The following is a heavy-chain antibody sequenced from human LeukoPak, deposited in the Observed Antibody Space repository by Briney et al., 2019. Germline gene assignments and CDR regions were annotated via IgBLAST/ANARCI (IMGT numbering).Heavy chain of an antibody. CDR2: MNPNSGNT. Sequence: ASVKVSCTASGYTFTSYNINWVRQSTGQGLEWMGWMNPNSGNTGYAQKFQGRVTMTRNTSISTAYMELSSLRSEDTAVYYCARSRYILSLMDVWGKGTTVTISS. D-gene: IGHD3-16*02. J-gene: IGHJ6*03. V-gene: IGHV1-8*01. CDR1: GYTFTSYN. CDR3: ARSRYILSLMDV.